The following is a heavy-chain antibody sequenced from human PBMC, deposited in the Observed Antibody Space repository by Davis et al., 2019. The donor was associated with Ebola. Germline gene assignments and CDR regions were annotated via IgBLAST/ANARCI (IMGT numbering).Heavy chain of an antibody. V-gene: IGHV3-7*01. Sequence: GESLKISCAASGFTFSSYWMSWVRQAPGKGLEWVANIKQDGSEKYYVDSVKGRFTISRDNAKNSLYLQMNSLRAEDTAMYYCARGWYYYDSSSHGMDYWGQGTLVTVSS. CDR3: ARGWYYYDSSSHGMDY. CDR1: GFTFSSYW. D-gene: IGHD3-22*01. J-gene: IGHJ4*02. CDR2: IKQDGSEK.